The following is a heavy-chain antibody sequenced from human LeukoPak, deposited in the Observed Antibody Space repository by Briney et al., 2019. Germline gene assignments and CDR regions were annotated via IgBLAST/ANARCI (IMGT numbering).Heavy chain of an antibody. CDR3: ARSGYSSGWYPSDY. D-gene: IGHD6-19*01. CDR1: GYTFTGYY. V-gene: IGHV1-2*04. Sequence: ASVKVSCKASGYTFTGYYMHWVRQAPGQGLEWMGWINPNSGGTNYAQKFQGWVTMTRDTSISIAYMELSRLRSDDTAVYYCARSGYSSGWYPSDYWGQGTLVTVSS. CDR2: INPNSGGT. J-gene: IGHJ4*02.